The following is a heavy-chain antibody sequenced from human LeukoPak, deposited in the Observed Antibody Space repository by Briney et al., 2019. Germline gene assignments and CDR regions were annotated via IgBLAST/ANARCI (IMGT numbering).Heavy chain of an antibody. CDR2: INPNSGGT. Sequence: ASVKVSCKASGYTFTGYYMHWVRQAPRQGLEWMGWINPNSGGTNYAQKFQGRVTMTRDTSISTAYMELSRLRSDDTAVYYCARDGGDIVVVAAAPKSYYYYMDVWGKGTTVTVSS. CDR3: ARDGGDIVVVAAAPKSYYYYMDV. D-gene: IGHD2-2*01. J-gene: IGHJ6*03. V-gene: IGHV1-2*02. CDR1: GYTFTGYY.